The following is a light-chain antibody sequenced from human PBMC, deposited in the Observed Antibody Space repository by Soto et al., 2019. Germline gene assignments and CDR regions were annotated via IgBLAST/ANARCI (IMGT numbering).Light chain of an antibody. Sequence: QSVLTQPASVSGSPGQSITISCTGTSSDVGGYNYVSWYQQHPGKAPKLMLYEVSNRPSGVSNRFSGSKSGNTASLTISGLQAEDEADYYCSSHTSGTTYVFGSGTKLPS. CDR3: SSHTSGTTYV. CDR2: EVS. J-gene: IGLJ1*01. CDR1: SSDVGGYNY. V-gene: IGLV2-14*01.